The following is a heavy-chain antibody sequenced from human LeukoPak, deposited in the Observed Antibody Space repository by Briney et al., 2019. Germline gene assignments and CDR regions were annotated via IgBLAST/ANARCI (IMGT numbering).Heavy chain of an antibody. CDR1: GGSFSGYC. CDR2: INHSGST. D-gene: IGHD3-10*01. Sequence: SETLSLTCAVYGGSFSGYCWSWIRQPPGKGLEWIVKINHSGSTNYNPSLKSRVTISVDTSKNQFSLKLSSVTAADTAVYYCARSRLLWFGELMGGFDYWGQGTLVTVSS. V-gene: IGHV4-34*01. J-gene: IGHJ4*02. CDR3: ARSRLLWFGELMGGFDY.